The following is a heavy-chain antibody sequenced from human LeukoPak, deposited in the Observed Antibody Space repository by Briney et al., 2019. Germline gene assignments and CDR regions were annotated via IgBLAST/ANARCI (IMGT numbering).Heavy chain of an antibody. CDR1: GFTFSTYA. V-gene: IGHV3-30*04. Sequence: GRSLRLSCAASGFTFSTYAIHWVRQAPGKGLEWVAVISYDGSNKYYADSVKGRFTISRDNSKNTLYLQMNSLRAEDTAVYYCARAGYGLGGETPYYNGMDVWGQGTTVTVSS. CDR2: ISYDGSNK. D-gene: IGHD3-10*01. J-gene: IGHJ6*02. CDR3: ARAGYGLGGETPYYNGMDV.